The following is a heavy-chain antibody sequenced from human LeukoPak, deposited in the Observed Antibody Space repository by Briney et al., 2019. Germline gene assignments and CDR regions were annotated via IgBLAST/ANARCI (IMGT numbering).Heavy chain of an antibody. D-gene: IGHD3-22*01. J-gene: IGHJ3*02. Sequence: GASVKVSCKASGYTFTSYGISWVRQAPGQGLEWMGWISAYNGNTNYAQKLQGRVTMTTDTSTSTAYMELRSQRSDDTAVYYCARMVVVVIADAFDIWGQGTMVTVSS. CDR2: ISAYNGNT. CDR3: ARMVVVVIADAFDI. V-gene: IGHV1-18*01. CDR1: GYTFTSYG.